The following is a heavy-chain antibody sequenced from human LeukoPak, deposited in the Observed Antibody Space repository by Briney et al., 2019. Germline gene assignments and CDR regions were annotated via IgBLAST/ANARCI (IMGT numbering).Heavy chain of an antibody. V-gene: IGHV5-51*01. J-gene: IGHJ4*02. CDR2: IYPGDSDT. D-gene: IGHD4-17*01. Sequence: GESLKISCKGSGYRFTNYWIGRVRQMPGKGLEWMGIIYPGDSDTRYSPSFQGQVTISADKSISTAYLQWSSLKASDTAMYYCARALTVLDYGDYLNLDYWGQGTLVTVSS. CDR3: ARALTVLDYGDYLNLDY. CDR1: GYRFTNYW.